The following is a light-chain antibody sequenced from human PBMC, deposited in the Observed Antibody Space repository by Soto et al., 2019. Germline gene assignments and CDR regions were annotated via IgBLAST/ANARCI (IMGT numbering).Light chain of an antibody. CDR1: QSVSSN. Sequence: EIVMTQSPATLSVSPGERATLSRRASQSVSSNLAWYQQKPGQAPRLLIYGAYTRATGIPDRFSGSGPGTDFTLTISRLEPEDFAVYYCQQYGSSSITFGQGTRLEIK. CDR3: QQYGSSSIT. CDR2: GAY. J-gene: IGKJ5*01. V-gene: IGKV3-20*01.